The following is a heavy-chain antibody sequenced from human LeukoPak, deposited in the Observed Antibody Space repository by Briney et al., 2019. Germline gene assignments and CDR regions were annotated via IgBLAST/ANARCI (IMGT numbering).Heavy chain of an antibody. CDR3: ATIKRGNIFGFFDF. Sequence: TSETLSLTCTVSGGSISSHYWSWVRQPPGKGLEWIGYVLDNVRTKDNPSLNSRFTLSADTSKNQLSLRLTSVTAADTAVYYCATIKRGNIFGFFDFWGQGILVTVSS. J-gene: IGHJ4*02. V-gene: IGHV4-59*11. D-gene: IGHD5-18*01. CDR1: GGSISSHY. CDR2: VLDNVRT.